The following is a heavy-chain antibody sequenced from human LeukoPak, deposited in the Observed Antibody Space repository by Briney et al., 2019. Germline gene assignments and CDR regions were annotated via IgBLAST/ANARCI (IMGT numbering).Heavy chain of an antibody. J-gene: IGHJ6*02. CDR3: ARDGVYGGSYFDYYYYGMDV. Sequence: GGSLRLPCAASGFTFSSYSMNWVRQAPGKGLEWVSYSSSSSSTIYYADSVKGRFAISRDNAKNSLYLQMNSLRADDTAVYYCARDGVYGGSYFDYYYYGMDVWGQGTRVTVSS. D-gene: IGHD1-26*01. V-gene: IGHV3-48*04. CDR1: GFTFSSYS. CDR2: SSSSSSTI.